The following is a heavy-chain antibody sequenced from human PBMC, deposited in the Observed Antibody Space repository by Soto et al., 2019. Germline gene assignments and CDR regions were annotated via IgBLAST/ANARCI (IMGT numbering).Heavy chain of an antibody. CDR1: GYTFTSYY. J-gene: IGHJ6*02. D-gene: IGHD3-3*01. CDR3: ARDQSWYDFWSGYYTTIVGMDV. V-gene: IGHV1-18*04. CDR2: IYPCNGNT. Sequence: ASVKVSCKASGYTFTSYYMHWVRQAPGQGLEWMGRIYPCNGNTNYAQKFQGRVTMTTDTSTSTAYMELRSLSSDDTAVYYCARDQSWYDFWSGYYTTIVGMDVWGQGTTVTVSS.